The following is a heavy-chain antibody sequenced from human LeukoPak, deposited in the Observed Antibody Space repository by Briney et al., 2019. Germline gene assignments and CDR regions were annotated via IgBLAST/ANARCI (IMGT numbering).Heavy chain of an antibody. J-gene: IGHJ4*02. Sequence: GGSLRLSCAASGFTFSSYAMSWVRQAPGKGLEWVSDISGSGGTTHYADSVKGRFTISRDNSKNTLYLQMNSLRADDTAVYYCAKGPLTEVAGTTWDFWGQGTLVTVSS. CDR1: GFTFSSYA. D-gene: IGHD6-19*01. CDR3: AKGPLTEVAGTTWDF. V-gene: IGHV3-23*01. CDR2: ISGSGGTT.